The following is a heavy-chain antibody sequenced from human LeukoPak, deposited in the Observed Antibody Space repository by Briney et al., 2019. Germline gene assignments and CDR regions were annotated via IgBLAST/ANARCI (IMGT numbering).Heavy chain of an antibody. D-gene: IGHD2/OR15-2a*01. CDR3: ASLLRG. J-gene: IGHJ4*02. V-gene: IGHV3-74*01. CDR2: INSDGKMT. Sequence: GGSLRLSCAVSGFNFRTDWMHWLRQVPGKGLAWVSRINSDGKMTTYADSVKGRFTISRDNAKNTLYLQMNSLRAEDTAVYYCASLLRGWGQGTLVTVSS. CDR1: GFNFRTDW.